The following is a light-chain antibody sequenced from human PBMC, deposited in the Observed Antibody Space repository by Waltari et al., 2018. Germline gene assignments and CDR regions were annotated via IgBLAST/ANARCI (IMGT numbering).Light chain of an antibody. CDR2: DVS. J-gene: IGLJ1*01. V-gene: IGLV2-14*01. CDR1: SSAVGGYNS. CDR3: SSYPSSSTSYV. Sequence: HSALTPPAAVSGSAGQSITFACTGTSSAVGGYNSVSWYQQHPGKAPKPMIYDVSTPPSGVSHRFSGSKSGNTASLTISGLQADDEADYYCSSYPSSSTSYVFGTGTKVTVL.